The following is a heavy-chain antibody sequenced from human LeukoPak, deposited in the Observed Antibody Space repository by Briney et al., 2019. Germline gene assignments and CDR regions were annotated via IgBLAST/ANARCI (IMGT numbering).Heavy chain of an antibody. CDR1: GGTFSSYA. Sequence: SVKVSCKASGGTFSSYAISWVRQAPGQGLEWMGGIIPIFGTANYAQKFQGRVTITADESTSTAYMELSSLRSEDTAVYYCARGSPPRRNYDSRGYYSYYFDYWGQGTLVTVSS. CDR3: ARGSPPRRNYDSRGYYSYYFDY. V-gene: IGHV1-69*13. CDR2: IIPIFGTA. D-gene: IGHD3-22*01. J-gene: IGHJ4*02.